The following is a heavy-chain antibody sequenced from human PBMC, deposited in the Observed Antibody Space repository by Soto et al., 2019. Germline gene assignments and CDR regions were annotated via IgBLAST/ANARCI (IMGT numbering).Heavy chain of an antibody. CDR3: ARGGKTVTTFDY. D-gene: IGHD4-17*01. V-gene: IGHV4-30-2*01. Sequence: SWTLSLTCAVSGGSISSAGYSWSLIRQPPGKGLEWIGYIYHSGSTYYNPSLKSRVTVSVDRSKNQFSLKLSSVTAADTAVYYCARGGKTVTTFDYWGQGTLVTVSS. CDR1: GGSISSAGYS. J-gene: IGHJ4*02. CDR2: IYHSGST.